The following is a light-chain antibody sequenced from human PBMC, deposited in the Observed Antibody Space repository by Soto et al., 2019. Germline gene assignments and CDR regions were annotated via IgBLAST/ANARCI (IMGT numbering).Light chain of an antibody. Sequence: QSVLTQPRSLSVSPGQSVTISCTGTSTDVGGYNYVSWYQQHPGKVPKLMLYDVSKRPSGVPDRFSGSKSGNTASLTISGLQAEDEADYYCCSYAGRDTLYVFGSGTKVTVL. V-gene: IGLV2-11*01. CDR3: CSYAGRDTLYV. CDR1: STDVGGYNY. J-gene: IGLJ1*01. CDR2: DVS.